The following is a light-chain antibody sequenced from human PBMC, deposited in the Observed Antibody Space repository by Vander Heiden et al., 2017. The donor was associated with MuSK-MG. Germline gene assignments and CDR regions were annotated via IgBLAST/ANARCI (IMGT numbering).Light chain of an antibody. Sequence: DIQITHSPSSLSASVGDRVTITCRASQSIRTSLNWYQKKPGEGPKLLIYVASNLQSGVPSRFSGSGFGTDFTLTISSLQPEDFATYYCQQGYTVPWTFGQGTKVEIK. V-gene: IGKV1-39*01. CDR3: QQGYTVPWT. CDR1: QSIRTS. CDR2: VAS. J-gene: IGKJ1*01.